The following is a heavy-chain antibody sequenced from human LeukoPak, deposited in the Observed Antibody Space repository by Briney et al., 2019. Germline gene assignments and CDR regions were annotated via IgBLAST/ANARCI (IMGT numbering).Heavy chain of an antibody. V-gene: IGHV3-11*01. Sequence: NPGGSLRLSCAASGFTFSDYYMSWIRQAPGKGLEWVSYISSSGGTIYYTDSVKGRFTISSDNAKNSLYLQMNSLRAEDTAVYYCARDKGSRATQFDYWGQGTLVTVSS. D-gene: IGHD1-26*01. CDR1: GFTFSDYY. CDR2: ISSSGGTI. J-gene: IGHJ4*02. CDR3: ARDKGSRATQFDY.